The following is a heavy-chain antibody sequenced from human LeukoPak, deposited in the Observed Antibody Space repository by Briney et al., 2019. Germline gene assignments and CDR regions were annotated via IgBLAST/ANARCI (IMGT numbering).Heavy chain of an antibody. V-gene: IGHV4-59*04. CDR1: GASIDSYY. J-gene: IGHJ5*02. D-gene: IGHD1-1*01. Sequence: SETLSLTCTISGASIDSYYWSWIRQPPGKGLEWIGYIYYSGSTYYNPSLKSRVTISVDTSKNQFSLKLSSVTAADTAVYYCAGTAARALFDPWGQGTLVTVSS. CDR2: IYYSGST. CDR3: AGTAARALFDP.